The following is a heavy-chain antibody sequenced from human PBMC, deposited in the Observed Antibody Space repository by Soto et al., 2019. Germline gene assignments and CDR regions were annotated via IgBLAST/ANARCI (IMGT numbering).Heavy chain of an antibody. CDR3: PHRLVSNGAWFDT. D-gene: IGHD2-21*01. J-gene: IGHJ5*02. V-gene: IGHV2-5*02. Sequence: QITLEESGPTLVKPTQTLTLTCTFSGFSLTANGVGVAWFRQPPGKALEGLALIYWDGDVRYSPSLRSRITITKDTSKDQVFLTVTNLDPVDTGTYYCPHRLVSNGAWFDTWGQGMLVTVSS. CDR2: IYWDGDV. CDR1: GFSLTANGVG.